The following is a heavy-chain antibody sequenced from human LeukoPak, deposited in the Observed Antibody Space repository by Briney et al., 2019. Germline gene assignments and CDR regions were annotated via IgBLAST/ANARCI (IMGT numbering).Heavy chain of an antibody. J-gene: IGHJ4*02. CDR2: INPNSGGT. D-gene: IGHD5-18*01. V-gene: IGHV1-2*02. Sequence: ASVKVSCKAFGYTFTGYYMHCVRQAPGQGLEWMGWINPNSGGTNYAQKFQGRVTMTRDTSISTAYMELSRLRSDDTAVYYCARAADTAMVTYDYWGQGTLVTVSS. CDR1: GYTFTGYY. CDR3: ARAADTAMVTYDY.